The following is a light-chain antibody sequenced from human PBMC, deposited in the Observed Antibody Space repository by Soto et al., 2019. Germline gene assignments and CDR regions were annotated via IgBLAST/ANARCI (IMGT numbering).Light chain of an antibody. CDR1: SSDVGGYNY. J-gene: IGLJ1*01. V-gene: IGLV2-14*01. Sequence: QAVVTQPASVSGSPGQSITISCTGTSSDVGGYNYVSWYQQHPGKAPKLMIYDVSNRPSGVSNRFSGSKSGNTASLTISGLQAEDEADYYCSSYTSSSTHYVFGTGTQLTVL. CDR3: SSYTSSSTHYV. CDR2: DVS.